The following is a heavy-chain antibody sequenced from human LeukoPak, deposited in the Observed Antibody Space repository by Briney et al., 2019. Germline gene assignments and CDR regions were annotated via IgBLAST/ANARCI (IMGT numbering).Heavy chain of an antibody. J-gene: IGHJ4*02. Sequence: KPSETLSLTCTVSGDSTSSSTYYWDWIRQAPGKGLEWIGNIYDSGTTHYNPSLNSRVTVSLDKSKNQLSLNLTSVTAADTAVYYCSRENGAFSPFGYWGQGTLVTVPS. CDR1: GDSTSSSTYY. CDR3: SRENGAFSPFGY. CDR2: IYDSGTT. D-gene: IGHD2-8*01. V-gene: IGHV4-39*07.